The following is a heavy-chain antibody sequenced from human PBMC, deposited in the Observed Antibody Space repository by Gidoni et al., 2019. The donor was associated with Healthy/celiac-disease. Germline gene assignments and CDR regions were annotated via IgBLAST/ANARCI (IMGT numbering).Heavy chain of an antibody. CDR2: IYHIGST. Sequence: QVQLQESAPGLVKPSETLSLTCAVSCYSLSSGYYWGCIRQPPGKGLEWIGSIYHIGSTYDHPSLKSRVTISVETSKYQFSLKLSYVTAADTAVYYCARWYYYDSSGYYYFDYWGQGTLVTVSS. V-gene: IGHV4-38-2*01. D-gene: IGHD3-22*01. J-gene: IGHJ4*02. CDR3: ARWYYYDSSGYYYFDY. CDR1: CYSLSSGYY.